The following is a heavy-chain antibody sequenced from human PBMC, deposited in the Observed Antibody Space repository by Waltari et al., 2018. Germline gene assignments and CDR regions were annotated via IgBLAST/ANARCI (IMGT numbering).Heavy chain of an antibody. D-gene: IGHD3-16*01. CDR3: ARGGMITPGVAFDI. V-gene: IGHV1-2*04. CDR2: INPNRGGT. Sequence: QVQLVQSGAEVKKPGASVKVSCKASGYTFTGYYMPWVRPAPGQGLEWMGWINPNRGGTNYAQKFQGWVTIIRDTSISTAYSELSRLRADDTAVYYCARGGMITPGVAFDIWGQGTMVTVSS. J-gene: IGHJ3*02. CDR1: GYTFTGYY.